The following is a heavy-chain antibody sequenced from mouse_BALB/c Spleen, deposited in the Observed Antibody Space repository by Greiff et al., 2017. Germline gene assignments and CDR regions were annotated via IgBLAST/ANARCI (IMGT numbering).Heavy chain of an antibody. D-gene: IGHD2-3*01. CDR1: GYTFTSYW. V-gene: IGHV1-7*01. J-gene: IGHJ2*01. Sequence: QVHVKQSGAELAKPGASVKMSCKASGYTFTSYWMHWVKQRPGQGLEWIGYINPSTGYTEYNQKFKDKATLTADKSSSTAYMQLSSLTSEDSAVYYCARGGLLPYFDYWGQGTTLTVSS. CDR2: INPSTGYT. CDR3: ARGGLLPYFDY.